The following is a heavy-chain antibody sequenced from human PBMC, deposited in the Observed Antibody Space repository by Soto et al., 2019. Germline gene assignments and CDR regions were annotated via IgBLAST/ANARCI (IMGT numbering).Heavy chain of an antibody. CDR2: IYKSATT. CDR1: GDSISNLDYF. Sequence: SETLSLTCSVSGDSISNLDYFWAWIRQPPGQALEYIGYIYKSATTYSNPSFESRVAISVDTSKSQFSLNVTSVTAADTAVYFCARGRYCLTGRCFPNWFDSWGQGALVTVSS. J-gene: IGHJ5*01. CDR3: ARGRYCLTGRCFPNWFDS. D-gene: IGHD7-27*01. V-gene: IGHV4-30-4*01.